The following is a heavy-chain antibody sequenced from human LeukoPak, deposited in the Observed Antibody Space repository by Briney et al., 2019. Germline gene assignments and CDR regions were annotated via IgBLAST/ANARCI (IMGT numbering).Heavy chain of an antibody. J-gene: IGHJ4*02. D-gene: IGHD1-26*01. V-gene: IGHV3-23*01. Sequence: GGSLRLSCAASGFTFSSYAMSWIRQAPGKGLEWVSAIVGSGGSTYYADSVKGRFTISRDNSKNTLYLQMNGLRAEDTAVYYCAKPKSGSYPGYYFDYWGQGTLVTVSS. CDR1: GFTFSSYA. CDR2: IVGSGGST. CDR3: AKPKSGSYPGYYFDY.